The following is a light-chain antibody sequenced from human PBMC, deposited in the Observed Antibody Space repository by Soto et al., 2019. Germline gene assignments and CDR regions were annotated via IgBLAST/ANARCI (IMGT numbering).Light chain of an antibody. CDR3: QQYGSSPPIT. V-gene: IGKV3-20*01. CDR2: GAS. J-gene: IGKJ5*01. CDR1: QSVSSSY. Sequence: EIVLTQSPGTLSLSPGERATLSCRASQSVSSSYLAWYQQKPGQAPRLLIYGASSRATGIPDRFSGSGSGTAVTLTIIRLEPEDFAVYYCQQYGSSPPITFGQGTRLEIK.